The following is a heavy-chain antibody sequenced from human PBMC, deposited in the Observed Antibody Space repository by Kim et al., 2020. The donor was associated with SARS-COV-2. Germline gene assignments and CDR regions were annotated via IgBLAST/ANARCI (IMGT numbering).Heavy chain of an antibody. D-gene: IGHD3-10*01. J-gene: IGHJ5*02. V-gene: IGHV1-69*04. CDR3: ARGPSMVRGAYSWFDP. Sequence: KFQGRVTITADKSTSTAYMELSSLRSEDTAVYYCARGPSMVRGAYSWFDPWGQGTLVTVSS.